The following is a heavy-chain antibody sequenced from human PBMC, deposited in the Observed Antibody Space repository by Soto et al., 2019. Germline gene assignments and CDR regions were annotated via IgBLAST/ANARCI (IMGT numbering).Heavy chain of an antibody. V-gene: IGHV3-73*02. CDR1: GLDFSGSA. CDR2: IRSRPHNYAT. CDR3: TTERDY. Sequence: EVQLVESGGGLVQIGGSLKLSCATSGLDFSGSAMHWARQAYGKGLEWVGRIRSRPHNYATTYAASVEGRFTIFRDDSKNTVYLQMNGLKTDYTAMYYCTTERDYWGRGTLVTVSS. J-gene: IGHJ4*02.